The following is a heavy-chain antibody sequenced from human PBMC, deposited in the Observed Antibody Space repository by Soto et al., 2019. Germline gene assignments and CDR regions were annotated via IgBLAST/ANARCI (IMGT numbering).Heavy chain of an antibody. Sequence: DVQLLESGGGLVQPGGSLTLSCAASRFTFSDFAMSWVRQAPGKGLEWVSSIGGGGTDTYYADSVKGRFTISRDNSKNALYLQMDSLRDGDTAGYYCAKDAVPYNGKWDWFDSWGQGTLVIVSS. J-gene: IGHJ5*01. CDR3: AKDAVPYNGKWDWFDS. V-gene: IGHV3-23*01. CDR1: RFTFSDFA. D-gene: IGHD1-20*01. CDR2: IGGGGTDT.